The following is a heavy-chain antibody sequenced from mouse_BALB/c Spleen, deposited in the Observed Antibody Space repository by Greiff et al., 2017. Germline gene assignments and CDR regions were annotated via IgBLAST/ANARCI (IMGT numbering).Heavy chain of an antibody. V-gene: IGHV5-17*02. Sequence: EVQVVESGGGLVQPGGSRKLSCAASGFTFSSFGMHWVRQAPEKGLEWVAYISSGSSTIYYADTVKGRFTISRDNPKNTLFLQMTSLRSEDTAMYYCARYGEYTMITTGAMDYWGQGTSVTVSS. CDR3: ARYGEYTMITTGAMDY. CDR1: GFTFSSFG. CDR2: ISSGSSTI. D-gene: IGHD2-4*01. J-gene: IGHJ4*01.